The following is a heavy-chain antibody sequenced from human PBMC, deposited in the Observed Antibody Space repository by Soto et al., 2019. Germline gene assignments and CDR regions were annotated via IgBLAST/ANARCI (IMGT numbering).Heavy chain of an antibody. CDR2: ISYDGTKK. V-gene: IGHV3-30*18. CDR1: GFTFSSFG. D-gene: IGHD1-26*01. CDR3: AKDSVVASGATNDY. Sequence: PGGSLRLSCAAPGFTFSSFGLHWVRQAPGKGLECVALISYDGTKKYYADSVKGRFTISRDNSKNTLYLQMNSLRAEDTAVYYCAKDSVVASGATNDYWSQGTLVTVSS. J-gene: IGHJ4*02.